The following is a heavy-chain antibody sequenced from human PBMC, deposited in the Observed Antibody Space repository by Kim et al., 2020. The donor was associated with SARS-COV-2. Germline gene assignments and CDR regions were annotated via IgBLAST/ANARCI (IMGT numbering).Heavy chain of an antibody. Sequence: YAVSVKSRMTINPDTSKNQFSLQLNSVTPEDTAVYYCGRAAGGIGSGMDVWGQGTTVTVSS. CDR3: GRAAGGIGSGMDV. J-gene: IGHJ6*02. V-gene: IGHV6-1*01. D-gene: IGHD1-26*01.